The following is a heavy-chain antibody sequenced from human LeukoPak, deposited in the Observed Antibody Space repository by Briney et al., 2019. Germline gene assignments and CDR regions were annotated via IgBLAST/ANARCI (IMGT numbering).Heavy chain of an antibody. Sequence: SETLSLTCTVSGGSISTSNYYWGWIRQPPGKGLEWIGNIFYSGSTNYNPSLKSRVTISVDKSKNQFSLRLNSVTAADTAMYYCARLRSPGDFDYWGQGTLVTVSS. CDR2: IFYSGST. CDR3: ARLRSPGDFDY. D-gene: IGHD1-26*01. V-gene: IGHV4-39*07. J-gene: IGHJ4*02. CDR1: GGSISTSNYY.